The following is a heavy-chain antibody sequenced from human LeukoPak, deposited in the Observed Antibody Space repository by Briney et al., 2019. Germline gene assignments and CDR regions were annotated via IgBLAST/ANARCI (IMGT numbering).Heavy chain of an antibody. CDR1: GGSISRNNYY. D-gene: IGHD6-6*01. Sequence: PSETLSLTCTVSGGSISRNNYYWDWIRQPPGKGLEYIGSIYYSGSTYYTPSLKSQVTISVDTSKNQFSLKLSSVTATDTAVYYCARHRGSSSNFDYWGQGTLVTVSS. J-gene: IGHJ4*02. CDR3: ARHRGSSSNFDY. V-gene: IGHV4-39*01. CDR2: IYYSGST.